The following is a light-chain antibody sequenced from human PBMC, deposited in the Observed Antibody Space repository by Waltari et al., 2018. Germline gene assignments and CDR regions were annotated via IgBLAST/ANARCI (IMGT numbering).Light chain of an antibody. CDR3: QQYYSRRT. CDR1: QSVLYNSNDKNY. J-gene: IGKJ1*01. Sequence: DIVMTQSPEFLAVSLGERATINCKSSQSVLYNSNDKNYLAWYQQKPGQPPKLLIYWASTRQSGVPDRVSGSGSGTDFTLTINSLQAEDVAVYYCQQYYSRRTFGRGTRVEIK. CDR2: WAS. V-gene: IGKV4-1*01.